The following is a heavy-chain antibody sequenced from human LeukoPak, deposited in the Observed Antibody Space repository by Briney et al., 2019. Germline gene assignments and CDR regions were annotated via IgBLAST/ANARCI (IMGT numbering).Heavy chain of an antibody. CDR2: ISWNSGSI. CDR1: GLTLDDYA. V-gene: IGHV3-9*03. D-gene: IGHD2-2*01. CDR3: AKAGGDCSSTSCSYYGDSAAYFDY. Sequence: GGSLRLSCAASGLTLDDYAMHWVRQAPGKGLEWVSGISWNSGSIGYADSVKGRFTISRDNAKNSLYLQMNSLRAEDMALYYCAKAGGDCSSTSCSYYGDSAAYFDYWGQGTLVTVSS. J-gene: IGHJ4*02.